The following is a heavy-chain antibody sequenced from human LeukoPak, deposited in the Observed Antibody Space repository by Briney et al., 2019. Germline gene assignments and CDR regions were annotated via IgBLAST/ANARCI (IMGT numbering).Heavy chain of an antibody. CDR2: INHSGST. V-gene: IGHV4-34*01. J-gene: IGHJ3*02. CDR3: ARVRQWLVQSDAFDI. CDR1: GGSFSGYY. D-gene: IGHD6-19*01. Sequence: SETLSLTCAVYGGSFSGYYWSWLSQPPGKGLEWIGEINHSGSTNYNPSLKSRVTISVDTSKNQFSLKLSSVTAADTAVYYCARVRQWLVQSDAFDIWGQWTMVTVSS.